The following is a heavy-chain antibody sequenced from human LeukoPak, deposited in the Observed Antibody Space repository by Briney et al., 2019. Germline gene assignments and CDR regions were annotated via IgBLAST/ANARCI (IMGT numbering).Heavy chain of an antibody. Sequence: AASVKVSCKASGGTFSSYAISWVRQATGQGLEWMGRIIPILGIANYAQKFQGRVTITADKSTSTAYMELSSLRSEDTAAYYCARDTSIVVIYYGMDVWGQGTTVTASS. CDR1: GGTFSSYA. J-gene: IGHJ6*02. CDR3: ARDTSIVVIYYGMDV. D-gene: IGHD3-22*01. V-gene: IGHV1-69*04. CDR2: IIPILGIA.